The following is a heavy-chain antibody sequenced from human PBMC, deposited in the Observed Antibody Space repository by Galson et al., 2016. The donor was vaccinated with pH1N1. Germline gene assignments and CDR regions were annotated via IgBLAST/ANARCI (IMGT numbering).Heavy chain of an antibody. D-gene: IGHD5-12*01. CDR1: GDSISSGNYY. CDR2: IYTNGRS. J-gene: IGHJ4*02. Sequence: TLSLTCTVSGDSISSGNYYWSWIRQPAGKGLECLGYIYTNGRSKYNPSLESRVTISIDTSKNQFSLKLSSVTAADTAVYSCARGSGYSGYDPEYYFDYWGQGTLVTVSS. CDR3: ARGSGYSGYDPEYYFDY. V-gene: IGHV4-61*09.